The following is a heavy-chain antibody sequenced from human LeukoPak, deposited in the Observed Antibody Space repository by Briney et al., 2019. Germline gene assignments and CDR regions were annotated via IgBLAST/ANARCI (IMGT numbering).Heavy chain of an antibody. CDR2: INPNSGGT. CDR1: GYTFTGYY. Sequence: ASVKVSCKASGYTFTGYYIQWVRQAPGQGLEWMGWINPNSGGTNYAQNFQGRFTVTTDPSITTAYMELSRLSYDDTAVYYCARDWVFDYWGQGTLVTVSS. D-gene: IGHD3-16*01. V-gene: IGHV1-2*02. CDR3: ARDWVFDY. J-gene: IGHJ4*02.